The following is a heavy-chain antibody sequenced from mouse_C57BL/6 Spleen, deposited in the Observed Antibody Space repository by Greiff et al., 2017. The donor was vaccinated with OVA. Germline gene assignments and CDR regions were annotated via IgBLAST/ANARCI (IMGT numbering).Heavy chain of an antibody. CDR2: ISSGSSTI. Sequence: DVQLQESGGGLVKPGGSLKLSCAASGFTFSDYGMHWVRQAPEKGLEWVAYISSGSSTIYYADTVKGRFTISRDNAKNTLFLQMTSLRSEDTAMYYCARDFYYYGSSYYFDYWGQGTTLTVSS. D-gene: IGHD1-1*01. CDR3: ARDFYYYGSSYYFDY. V-gene: IGHV5-17*01. J-gene: IGHJ2*01. CDR1: GFTFSDYG.